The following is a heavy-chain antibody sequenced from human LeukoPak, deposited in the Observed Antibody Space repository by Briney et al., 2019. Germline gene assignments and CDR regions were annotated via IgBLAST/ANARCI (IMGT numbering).Heavy chain of an antibody. Sequence: GGSLRLSCAASGFTFSSYEMNWVRQAPGKGLEWVSYISSSGSTIYYADSVKGRFTISRDNAKNSLYLQMNSLRAEDTAVYYCAELGITMIGGVWGKGTTVAVSS. D-gene: IGHD3-10*02. V-gene: IGHV3-48*03. CDR2: ISSSGSTI. J-gene: IGHJ6*04. CDR1: GFTFSSYE. CDR3: AELGITMIGGV.